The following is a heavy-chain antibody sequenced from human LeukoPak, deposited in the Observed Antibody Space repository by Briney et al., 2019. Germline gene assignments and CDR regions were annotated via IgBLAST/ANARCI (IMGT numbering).Heavy chain of an antibody. CDR3: ARFTSGYDYDY. CDR2: IYYSGST. Sequence: SEALSLTCTVSGGSISSYYWSWIRQPPGKGLEWIGYIYYSGSTNYNPSLKSRVTISVDTSKNQFSLKLSSVPAADTAVYYCARFTSGYDYDYWGQGTLVTVSS. J-gene: IGHJ4*02. D-gene: IGHD5-12*01. V-gene: IGHV4-59*08. CDR1: GGSISSYY.